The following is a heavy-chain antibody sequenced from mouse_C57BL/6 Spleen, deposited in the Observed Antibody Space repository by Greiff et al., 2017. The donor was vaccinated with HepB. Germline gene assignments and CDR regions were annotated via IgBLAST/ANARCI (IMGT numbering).Heavy chain of an antibody. CDR2: ISSGSSTI. J-gene: IGHJ4*01. V-gene: IGHV5-17*01. CDR3: ASLYYGNYGYYAMDY. D-gene: IGHD2-1*01. CDR1: GFTFSDYG. Sequence: DVMLVESGGGLVKPGGSLKLSCAASGFTFSDYGMHWVRQAPEKGLEWVAYISSGSSTIYYADTVKGRFTISRDNAKNTLFLQMTSLRSEDTAMYYCASLYYGNYGYYAMDYWGQGTSVTVSS.